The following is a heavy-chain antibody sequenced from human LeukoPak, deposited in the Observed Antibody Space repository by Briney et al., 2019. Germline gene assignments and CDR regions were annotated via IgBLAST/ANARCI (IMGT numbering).Heavy chain of an antibody. J-gene: IGHJ4*02. V-gene: IGHV1-69*04. CDR1: GYTFTSYG. D-gene: IGHD4-17*01. CDR3: ATRGSSTVTPDY. Sequence: SVKVSCKASGYTFTSYGISWVRQAPGQGLEWMGRIIPILGIANYAQKFQGRVTITADKSTSTAYMELSSLRSEDTAVYYCATRGSSTVTPDYWGQGTLVTVSS. CDR2: IIPILGIA.